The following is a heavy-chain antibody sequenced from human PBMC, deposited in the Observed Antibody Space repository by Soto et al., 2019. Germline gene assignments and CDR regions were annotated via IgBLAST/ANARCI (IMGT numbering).Heavy chain of an antibody. CDR2: ISTSSSYK. J-gene: IGHJ6*02. D-gene: IGHD3-3*01. Sequence: PGGSLRLSCAASGVTFSSYIINWVRQATESGLDVVSSISTSSSYKYYSDSVKGRFAISRDNAKNSQYLQMNSLRAEDTAVYYCARDPSPYDFWSGSKRPYGLDVWGQGTTVTVSS. V-gene: IGHV3-21*01. CDR1: GVTFSSYI. CDR3: ARDPSPYDFWSGSKRPYGLDV.